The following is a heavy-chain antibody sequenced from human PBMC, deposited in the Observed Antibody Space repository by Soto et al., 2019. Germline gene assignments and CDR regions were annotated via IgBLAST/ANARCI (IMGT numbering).Heavy chain of an antibody. CDR2: IYYSGST. CDR3: ARVLPSARRDY. V-gene: IGHV4-39*01. Sequence: SETLSLTCTVSGGPISSSSYYWGWIRQPPGKGLEWIGSIYYSGSTYYNPSLKSRVTISVDTSKNQFSLKLSSVTAADTAVYYCARVLPSARRDYWGQGTLVTVSS. CDR1: GGPISSSSYY. D-gene: IGHD3-3*01. J-gene: IGHJ4*02.